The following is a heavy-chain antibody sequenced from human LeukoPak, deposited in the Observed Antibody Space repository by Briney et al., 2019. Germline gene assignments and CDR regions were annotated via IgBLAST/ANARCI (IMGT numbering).Heavy chain of an antibody. CDR1: GFTFSSYG. V-gene: IGHV3-33*06. CDR2: IWYDGSNK. J-gene: IGHJ5*02. Sequence: GGSLRLSCAASGFTFSSYGMHWVRQAPGKGLEWVAVIWYDGSNKYYADSVKGRFTISRGNSKNTLYLQMNSLRAEDTAVYYCAKDWGSSGWYNYFDPWGQGTLVTVSS. D-gene: IGHD6-19*01. CDR3: AKDWGSSGWYNYFDP.